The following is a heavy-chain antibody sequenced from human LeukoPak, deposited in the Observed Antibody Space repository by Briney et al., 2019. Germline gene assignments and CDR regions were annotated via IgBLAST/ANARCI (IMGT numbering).Heavy chain of an antibody. CDR3: AKSRNYYDSSGLDY. J-gene: IGHJ4*02. CDR1: GFTFSSYA. CDR2: ISGSGGST. V-gene: IGHV3-23*01. D-gene: IGHD3-22*01. Sequence: GGSLRLSCAASGFTFSSYAMSWVRQAPGKGLEWVSAISGSGGSTYYADSVKGRFTISRDNSKNTLYLQMNSLRAEDTAVYYCAKSRNYYDSSGLDYWGQGTLVTVSS.